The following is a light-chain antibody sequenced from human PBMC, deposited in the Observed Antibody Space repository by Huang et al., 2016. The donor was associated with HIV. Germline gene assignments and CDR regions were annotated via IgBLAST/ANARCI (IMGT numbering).Light chain of an antibody. Sequence: DIQMTQSPSSVSASVGDRVTITCRASQDIGSYLAWYQQKPGKAPKVLNYAASSLESGVPIRFTGSGFGTHFALTIDSLQPEDFATYYCQQGNSFPLTFGGGTKVQI. CDR1: QDIGSY. CDR3: QQGNSFPLT. V-gene: IGKV1-12*01. J-gene: IGKJ4*01. CDR2: AAS.